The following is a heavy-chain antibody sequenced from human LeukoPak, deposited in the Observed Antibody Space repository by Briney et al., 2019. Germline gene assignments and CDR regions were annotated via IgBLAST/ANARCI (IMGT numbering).Heavy chain of an antibody. V-gene: IGHV3-23*01. D-gene: IGHD2-21*02. CDR3: TNCARAGGYCYYDY. CDR2: ISGSGDAT. J-gene: IGHJ4*02. CDR1: GFNFNSYA. Sequence: GGSLRLSCAASGFNFNSYAMSWVRQAPGKGLEWVSAISGSGDATYYADSVKGRFTISRDNSKNTLYLQVNSLRAEDTAVYYCTNCARAGGYCYYDYWGQGTLVTVSS.